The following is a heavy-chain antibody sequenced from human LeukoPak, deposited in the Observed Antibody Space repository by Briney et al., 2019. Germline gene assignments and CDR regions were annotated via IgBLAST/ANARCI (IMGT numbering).Heavy chain of an antibody. CDR3: ARSPLEYDFWSGRHYYFDY. CDR2: IYTSGST. J-gene: IGHJ4*02. Sequence: SETLSLTCTVSGGSISSGNYFWSWIRQPAGKGLEWIGRIYTSGSTNYNPPLKSRVTISVDTSKNQFSLKLSSVTAADTAVYYCARSPLEYDFWSGRHYYFDYWGRGTLVTVSS. V-gene: IGHV4-61*02. D-gene: IGHD3-3*01. CDR1: GGSISSGNYF.